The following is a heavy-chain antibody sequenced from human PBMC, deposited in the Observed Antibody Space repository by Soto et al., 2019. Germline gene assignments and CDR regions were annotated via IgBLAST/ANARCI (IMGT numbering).Heavy chain of an antibody. CDR1: GYTFTSYA. V-gene: IGHV1-18*01. CDR3: ERSGPPVGY. CDR2: ISAYNGNT. J-gene: IGHJ4*02. D-gene: IGHD3-10*01. Sequence: QVQLVQSGAEVKKPGASVQVSCKASGYTFTSYAISWVRQAPGQGLEWMGWISAYNGNTNYAQKLPGRVTMTPDTSTTTAYMELRSLRSGDTAVYYCERSGPPVGYWGQGTLVTVSS.